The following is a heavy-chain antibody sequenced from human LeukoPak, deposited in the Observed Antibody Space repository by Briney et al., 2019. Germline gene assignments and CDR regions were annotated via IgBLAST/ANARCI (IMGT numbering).Heavy chain of an antibody. CDR3: ARDWPSGWQQLPDYDAVDI. CDR2: FSGGGGDT. V-gene: IGHV3-53*01. J-gene: IGHJ3*02. Sequence: GGSLRLSCAVSGFSVTNNYMSWVRQPPGKGLEWVSSFSGGGGDTYYADSVKGRFTISRDNSKNTLCLQMNSLRVEDTAVYYCARDWPSGWQQLPDYDAVDIWGQGTMVTVSS. CDR1: GFSVTNNY. D-gene: IGHD6-13*01.